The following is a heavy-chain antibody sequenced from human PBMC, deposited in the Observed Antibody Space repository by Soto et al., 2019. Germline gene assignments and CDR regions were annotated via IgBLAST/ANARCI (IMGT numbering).Heavy chain of an antibody. J-gene: IGHJ4*02. CDR3: AHRRCRGGSCYFDY. V-gene: IGHV2-5*01. Sequence: QISLKESGPTLVKPTETLTLTCTFSGFSLTTSGVGVGWIRQPPGKALEWLALIYWNIEKRYNPSLMNGLTITKDTSKNQVVLTLTNMDPADTGTYYCAHRRCRGGSCYFDYWGQGTLVTVSS. D-gene: IGHD2-15*01. CDR1: GFSLTTSGVG. CDR2: IYWNIEK.